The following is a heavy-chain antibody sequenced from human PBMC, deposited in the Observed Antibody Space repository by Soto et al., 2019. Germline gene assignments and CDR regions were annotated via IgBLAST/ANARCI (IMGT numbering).Heavy chain of an antibody. D-gene: IGHD3-10*01. CDR2: IKSKTDGGTT. CDR1: GFTFSNAW. Sequence: WGSLRLSCAASGFTFSNAWMNWVRQAPGKGLEWVGRIKSKTDGGTTDYAAPVKGRFTISRDDSKNTLYLQMNSLKTEDTAVYYCTISITMVRGSSGHYYGMDVWGQGTTVTVSS. J-gene: IGHJ6*02. V-gene: IGHV3-15*07. CDR3: TISITMVRGSSGHYYGMDV.